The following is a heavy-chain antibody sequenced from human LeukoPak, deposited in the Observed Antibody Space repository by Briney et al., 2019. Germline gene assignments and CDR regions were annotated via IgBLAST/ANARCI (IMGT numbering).Heavy chain of an antibody. Sequence: PSETLSLTCTVSGGSISSYYWSWIRQPPGKGLEWIGYIYYSGSTSYNPSLKSRVTISVDTSKNQFSLKLSSVTAADTAVYYCATIAAAGYWGQGTLVTVSS. V-gene: IGHV4-59*01. CDR2: IYYSGST. CDR3: ATIAAAGY. CDR1: GGSISSYY. D-gene: IGHD6-13*01. J-gene: IGHJ4*02.